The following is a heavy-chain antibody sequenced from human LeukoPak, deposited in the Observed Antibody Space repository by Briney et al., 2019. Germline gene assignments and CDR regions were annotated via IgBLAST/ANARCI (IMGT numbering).Heavy chain of an antibody. CDR3: ARHDNRGYYSLHY. CDR2: GHYTGSS. J-gene: IGHJ4*02. V-gene: IGHV4-59*08. CDR1: GASISDYY. D-gene: IGHD3-22*01. Sequence: SETLSLTCTVSGASISDYYWSWIRQPPGKGLEWIGFGHYTGSSNYYPSLKSRVTTSADTSKSQFSLKLISVTAADTAVYYCARHDNRGYYSLHYWGQGALVTASA.